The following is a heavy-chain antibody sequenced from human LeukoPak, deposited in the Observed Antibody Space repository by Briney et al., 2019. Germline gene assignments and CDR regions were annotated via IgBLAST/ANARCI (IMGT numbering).Heavy chain of an antibody. D-gene: IGHD5-18*01. CDR3: ARARYTAMVNY. CDR2: IYSESGDT. Sequence: ASVKVSCKASGYTFTGFYIHWVRQAPGQGLEWMGWIYSESGDTNYAQKFQGCVTMTRDTSTRTAYMELSRVTSDDTAVYYCARARYTAMVNYWGQGTLVTVSS. J-gene: IGHJ4*02. CDR1: GYTFTGFY. V-gene: IGHV1-2*04.